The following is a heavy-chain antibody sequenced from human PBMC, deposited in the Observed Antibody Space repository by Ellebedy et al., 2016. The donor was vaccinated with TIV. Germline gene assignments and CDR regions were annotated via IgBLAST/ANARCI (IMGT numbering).Heavy chain of an antibody. CDR1: GGSISSDDYY. V-gene: IGHV4-30-4*01. CDR3: ARGVVVTGTYAFDF. CDR2: IYYSGST. Sequence: SETLSLTYTVSGGSISSDDYYWTWIRQPPGKGLEWIGYIYYSGSTYYNPSLKSRLTISLATSKSQFSLRLSSVTAADTAVYYCARGVVVTGTYAFDFWGQGTVVTVSS. J-gene: IGHJ3*01. D-gene: IGHD2-21*02.